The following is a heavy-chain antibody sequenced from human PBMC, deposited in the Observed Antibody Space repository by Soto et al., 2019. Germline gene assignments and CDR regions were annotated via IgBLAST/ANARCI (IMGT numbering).Heavy chain of an antibody. CDR2: IYYTGST. CDR1: GGSISPYY. Sequence: SETLSLTCSVSGGSISPYYWSWIRQPPGKGLEWIGYIYYTGSTDYNSSLKSRVTISVDTSKNQISLKLSSVTAADTAVYYCARRLIPDFDHWGQGTLVTVSS. V-gene: IGHV4-59*01. D-gene: IGHD2-8*01. CDR3: ARRLIPDFDH. J-gene: IGHJ4*02.